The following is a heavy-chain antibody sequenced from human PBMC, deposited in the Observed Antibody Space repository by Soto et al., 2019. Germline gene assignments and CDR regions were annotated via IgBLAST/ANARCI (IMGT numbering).Heavy chain of an antibody. V-gene: IGHV1-18*01. CDR3: GRVGSSSSPIDY. CDR2: ISSYDGNT. CDR1: GYTFTTYA. J-gene: IGHJ4*02. Sequence: QVQLVQSGAEVRKPGASVKVSCKTSGYTFTTYAISWVRQAPGQGLEWMGWISSYDGNTNYAQKLQGRVTMTTDTSTSTAYMELRSLRSDDTAVYYCGRVGSSSSPIDYWGPGTLVTVSS. D-gene: IGHD6-6*01.